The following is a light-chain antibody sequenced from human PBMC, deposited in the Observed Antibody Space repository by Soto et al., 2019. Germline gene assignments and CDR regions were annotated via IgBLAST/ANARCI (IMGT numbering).Light chain of an antibody. Sequence: EIVLTQSPGSLSLSPGERATLSCRASQSVNNTFLAWYQQKPGQAPRLLIYGASNRATGIPDRFSGGGSGADFATTISRLEPEDFAVYYCQQYGGSPPYTFGQGTKLEIK. J-gene: IGKJ2*01. CDR3: QQYGGSPPYT. CDR1: QSVNNTF. CDR2: GAS. V-gene: IGKV3-20*01.